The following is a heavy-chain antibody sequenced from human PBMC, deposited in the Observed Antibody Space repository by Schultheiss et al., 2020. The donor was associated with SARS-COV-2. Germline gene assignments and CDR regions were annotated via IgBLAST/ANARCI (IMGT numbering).Heavy chain of an antibody. CDR2: IKQDGSEK. Sequence: GGSLRLSCAASGFTFSSYWRSWVRQAPGKGLEWVANIKQDGSEKYYVDSVKGRFTISRDNAKNSLYLQMNSLRAEDTAVYYCAREGIAVAVSHWHYYYGMDVWGQGTTVT. CDR3: AREGIAVAVSHWHYYYGMDV. CDR1: GFTFSSYW. V-gene: IGHV3-7*03. J-gene: IGHJ6*02. D-gene: IGHD6-19*01.